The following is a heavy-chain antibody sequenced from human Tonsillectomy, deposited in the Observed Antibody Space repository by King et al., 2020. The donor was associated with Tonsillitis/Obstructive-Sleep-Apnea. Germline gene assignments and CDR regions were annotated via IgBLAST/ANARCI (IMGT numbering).Heavy chain of an antibody. CDR1: GFTFSSYA. D-gene: IGHD2-2*01. J-gene: IGHJ6*03. V-gene: IGHV3-23*04. CDR2: MSGSGGST. CDR3: ANNPYCSSTSCAEYYYYYYMDV. Sequence: QLVQSGGGLVQPGGSLRLSCAASGFTFSSYAMSWVRLAPGKGLEWVSAMSGSGGSTYYADSVKGRFTISRDNSKNTLYLQMNSLRAEDTAVYYCANNPYCSSTSCAEYYYYYYMDVWGKGTTVTVSS.